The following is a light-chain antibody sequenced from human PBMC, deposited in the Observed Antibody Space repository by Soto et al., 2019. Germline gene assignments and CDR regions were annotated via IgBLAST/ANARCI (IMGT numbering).Light chain of an antibody. Sequence: EIVLMQSPGTLSLSPGERATLSCRASETVTSRYLAWYQQKPGQAPRLLIYAASSRATGIPDRFSGSGSGTDFTLTISRLEPEDAAVYYCHRYGYGSDSFGQGTRLEIK. CDR3: HRYGYGSDS. J-gene: IGKJ5*01. CDR2: AAS. V-gene: IGKV3-20*01. CDR1: ETVTSRY.